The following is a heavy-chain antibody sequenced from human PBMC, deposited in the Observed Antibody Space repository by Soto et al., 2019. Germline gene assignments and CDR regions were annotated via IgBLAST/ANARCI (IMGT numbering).Heavy chain of an antibody. V-gene: IGHV3-23*01. CDR3: AKVSSSWYAGFFDL. D-gene: IGHD6-13*01. J-gene: IGHJ4*02. Sequence: GGSLRLSCAASGFTFSSHAMTWVRQAPGKGLEWVSGLSDSGGSIYYADSVKGRFTISRDNSMNTLYLQMKTLRAEDTAVYYCAKVSSSWYAGFFDLWGQGTLVTVSS. CDR1: GFTFSSHA. CDR2: LSDSGGSI.